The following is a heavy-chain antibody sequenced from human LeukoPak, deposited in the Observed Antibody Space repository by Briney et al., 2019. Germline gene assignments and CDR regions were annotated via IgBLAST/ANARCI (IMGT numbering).Heavy chain of an antibody. Sequence: GGSLRLSCAASGFTFRTYGMSWVRQAPGKGLEWVSAISGSGGSTYYADSVKGRFTISRDNAKNSLYLQMNSLRAEDTAVYYCARPITYDYGGNPDAFDIWGQGTMVTVSS. J-gene: IGHJ3*02. V-gene: IGHV3-23*01. CDR3: ARPITYDYGGNPDAFDI. CDR1: GFTFRTYG. CDR2: ISGSGGST. D-gene: IGHD4-23*01.